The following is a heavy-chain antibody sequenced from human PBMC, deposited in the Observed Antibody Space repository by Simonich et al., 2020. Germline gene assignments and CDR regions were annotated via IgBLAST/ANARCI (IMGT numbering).Heavy chain of an antibody. CDR3: ARVHDSSGYSIDY. J-gene: IGHJ4*02. V-gene: IGHV3-74*01. D-gene: IGHD3-22*01. CDR2: IKSDGSST. Sequence: EVQLVESGGGLVQPGGSLSLSCAASGFTFSSYWMHLVRQAPGKGLVGVSRIKSDGSSTSYADSVKCRFTISRDNAKNTLYLQMNSLRAEDTAVYYCARVHDSSGYSIDYWGQGTLVTVSS. CDR1: GFTFSSYW.